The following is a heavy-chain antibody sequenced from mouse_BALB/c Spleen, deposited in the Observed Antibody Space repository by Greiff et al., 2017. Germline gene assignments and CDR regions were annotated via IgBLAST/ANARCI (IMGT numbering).Heavy chain of an antibody. J-gene: IGHJ4*01. D-gene: IGHD4-1*01. CDR3: ARWEGYAMDY. V-gene: IGHV1S127*01. CDR1: GYSFTSYW. Sequence: VQLHQSGPQLVRPGASVKISCKASGYSFTSYWMHWVKQRPGQGLEWIGMIDPSDSETRLNQKFKDKATLTVDKSSSTAYMQLSSPTSEDSAVYYCARWEGYAMDYWGQGTSVTVSS. CDR2: IDPSDSET.